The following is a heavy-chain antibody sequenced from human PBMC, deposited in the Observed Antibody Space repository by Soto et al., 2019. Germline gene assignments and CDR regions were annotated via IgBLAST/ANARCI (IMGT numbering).Heavy chain of an antibody. CDR1: GGSISSSSYY. Sequence: QLQLQESGPGLVKPSETLSLTCTVSGGSISSSSYYWGWIRQPPGKGLEWIGSIYYSGSTYYNPSLMSRVTISVDTSKNQLSLKLSSVTAPDTAVYYCARHGNEDIVVVPAAINWFDPWGQGTLVTVSS. V-gene: IGHV4-39*01. CDR3: ARHGNEDIVVVPAAINWFDP. D-gene: IGHD2-2*01. J-gene: IGHJ5*02. CDR2: IYYSGST.